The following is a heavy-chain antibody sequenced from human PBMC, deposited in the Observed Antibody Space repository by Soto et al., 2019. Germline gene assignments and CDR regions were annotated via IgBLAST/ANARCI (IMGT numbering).Heavy chain of an antibody. Sequence: GGSLRLSCAASGFTFSSFVMHWVRQAPGKGLEWVALISFDGSPKSYADSVKGRFTISRDNSKNTLSLQMNSLRAEDTAVYYCAKDHLGETDYFDYWGQGTLVTVSS. V-gene: IGHV3-30*18. D-gene: IGHD1-26*01. CDR3: AKDHLGETDYFDY. J-gene: IGHJ4*02. CDR1: GFTFSSFV. CDR2: ISFDGSPK.